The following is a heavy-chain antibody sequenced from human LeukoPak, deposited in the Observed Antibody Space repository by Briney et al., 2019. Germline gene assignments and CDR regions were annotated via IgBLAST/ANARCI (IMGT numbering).Heavy chain of an antibody. CDR1: GFTFSDRY. V-gene: IGHV3-72*01. Sequence: QPGGSLRLSCAASGFTFSDRYMDWVRQSPGKGLEWVGRTKNKANSYTTEYAASVKGRFIISRDASKNSLYLQMNSLKTEDTAVYYCARGSDYYSSGTSYGMDVWGQGTTVTVSS. J-gene: IGHJ6*02. D-gene: IGHD3-10*01. CDR3: ARGSDYYSSGTSYGMDV. CDR2: TKNKANSYTT.